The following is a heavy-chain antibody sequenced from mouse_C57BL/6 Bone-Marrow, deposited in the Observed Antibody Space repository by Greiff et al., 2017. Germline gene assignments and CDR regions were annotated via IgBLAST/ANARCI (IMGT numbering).Heavy chain of an antibody. D-gene: IGHD2-4*01. J-gene: IGHJ2*01. CDR2: IYPSDSET. CDR3: ASYDLGYY. CDR1: GYTFTSYW. Sequence: QVQLQQPGAELVRPGSSVKLSCKASGYTFTSYWMAWVKQRPGQGLEWIGNIYPSDSETHYNQKFKDKATLTVDKSSSTAYMQLSSLTSEDSAVYYCASYDLGYYWGQGTTLTVSS. V-gene: IGHV1-61*01.